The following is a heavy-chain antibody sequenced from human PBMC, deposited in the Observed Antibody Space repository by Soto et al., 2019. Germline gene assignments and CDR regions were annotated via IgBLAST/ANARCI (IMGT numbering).Heavy chain of an antibody. CDR2: ISAYNGNT. CDR3: ARDDYYDSSGYYYDY. CDR1: GYTFTSYG. V-gene: IGHV1-18*01. J-gene: IGHJ4*02. Sequence: ASVKVSCKASGYTFTSYGISWVRQAPGQGLEWMGWISAYNGNTNYAQKQQGRVTMTTDTSTSTAYMELRSLRSDDTALYYCARDDYYDSSGYYYDYWGQGTLVTVSS. D-gene: IGHD3-22*01.